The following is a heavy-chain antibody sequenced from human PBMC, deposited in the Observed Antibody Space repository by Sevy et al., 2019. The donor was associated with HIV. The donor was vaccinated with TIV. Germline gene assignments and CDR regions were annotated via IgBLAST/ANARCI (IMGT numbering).Heavy chain of an antibody. D-gene: IGHD6-6*01. CDR1: GYTFTSYG. CDR2: ISAYNGNT. Sequence: ASVKVSCKASGYTFTSYGISWVRQAPGQGLEWMGWISAYNGNTEYEQRFQGRVTLTTDTSTSTAYMDLRSLKSDDTAVYYGVRGGALSSSSSIDYWGQGTLVTVSS. J-gene: IGHJ4*02. CDR3: VRGGALSSSSSIDY. V-gene: IGHV1-18*01.